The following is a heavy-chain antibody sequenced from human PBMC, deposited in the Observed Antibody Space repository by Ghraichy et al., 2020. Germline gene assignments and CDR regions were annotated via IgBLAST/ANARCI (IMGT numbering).Heavy chain of an antibody. CDR2: ISSSGSTI. CDR3: ATDPKVAGRNHFFDY. V-gene: IGHV3-48*03. Sequence: GGSLRLSCAASGFTFSSYEMNWVRQAPGRGLEWISYISSSGSTIYYADSVKDRFTISRDNAKNSVYLQMNSLRVEDTAVYYCATDPKVAGRNHFFDYWGQGTLVTVSS. D-gene: IGHD6-6*01. CDR1: GFTFSSYE. J-gene: IGHJ4*02.